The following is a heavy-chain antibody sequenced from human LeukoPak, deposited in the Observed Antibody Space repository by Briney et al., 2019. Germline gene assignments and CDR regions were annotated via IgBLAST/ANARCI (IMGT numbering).Heavy chain of an antibody. Sequence: GGSLRLSCAASGFTFSSYAMSWVRQAPGKGLEWVSAISGSGGSTYYADSVKGRFAISRDNSKNTLYLQMNSLRAEDTAVYYCARDLAVTSLGYWGQGTLVTVSS. CDR3: ARDLAVTSLGY. J-gene: IGHJ4*02. CDR1: GFTFSSYA. D-gene: IGHD4-17*01. CDR2: ISGSGGST. V-gene: IGHV3-23*01.